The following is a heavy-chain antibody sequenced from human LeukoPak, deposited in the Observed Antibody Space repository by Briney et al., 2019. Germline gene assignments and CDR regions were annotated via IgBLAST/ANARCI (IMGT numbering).Heavy chain of an antibody. V-gene: IGHV1-2*02. D-gene: IGHD6-13*01. CDR2: INPNSGGT. J-gene: IGHJ6*03. Sequence: ASVKVSCKASGYTFTGYYMHWVRQAPGQGLEWMGWINPNSGGTNYAQKFQGRVTMTRDTSISTAYMELSRLRSDDTAVYYCARAINEYSSSWYLGYYYYMDVWGKGTTVTVSS. CDR1: GYTFTGYY. CDR3: ARAINEYSSSWYLGYYYYMDV.